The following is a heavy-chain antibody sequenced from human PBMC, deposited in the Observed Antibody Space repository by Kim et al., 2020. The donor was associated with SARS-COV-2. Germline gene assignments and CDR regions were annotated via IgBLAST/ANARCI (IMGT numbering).Heavy chain of an antibody. CDR3: ARSEWLAYYFDY. J-gene: IGHJ4*02. V-gene: IGHV3-64*01. Sequence: YYANSVKGRFTISRDNSKNTLYLQMGSLIAEDMAVYYCARSEWLAYYFDYWGQGTLVTVSS. D-gene: IGHD6-19*01.